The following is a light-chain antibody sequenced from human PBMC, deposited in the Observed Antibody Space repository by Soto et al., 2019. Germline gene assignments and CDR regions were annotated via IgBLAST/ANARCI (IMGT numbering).Light chain of an antibody. CDR1: QSVSNSY. CDR2: GAS. J-gene: IGKJ1*01. CDR3: QQYASSTGT. Sequence: EIVLTQSPGTLSLSPGEGATLSCRASQSVSNSYLAWYQQKPGQAPRLLIYGASSRATGIPDRFSGSGSGTDFTLTISRLEPEDFAVYYCQQYASSTGTFGQGTKVEIK. V-gene: IGKV3-20*01.